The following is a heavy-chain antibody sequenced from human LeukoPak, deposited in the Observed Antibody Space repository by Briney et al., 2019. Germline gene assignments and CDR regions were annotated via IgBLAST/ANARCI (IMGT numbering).Heavy chain of an antibody. Sequence: GGSLRLSCTASGFTFSNYAMNWVRQAPGKGLEWVSAISGSGDSTYYADSVKGRFTISRDNSKNTLYLQMNSLRAEDTALYYCAKDHDYYASGPIWGQGTMVTVSS. CDR3: AKDHDYYASGPI. CDR1: GFTFSNYA. V-gene: IGHV3-23*01. D-gene: IGHD3-10*01. J-gene: IGHJ3*02. CDR2: ISGSGDST.